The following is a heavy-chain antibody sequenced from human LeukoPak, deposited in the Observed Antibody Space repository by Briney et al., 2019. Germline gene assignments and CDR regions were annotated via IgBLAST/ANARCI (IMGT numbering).Heavy chain of an antibody. CDR2: INPSGGST. CDR1: GYTFTDYY. J-gene: IGHJ6*03. CDR3: ARVAAEVVGLPGVIGFGWLRRDYYYMDV. V-gene: IGHV1-46*01. Sequence: AAVKVSCKASGYTFTDYYMHCVRQAPVQGLEWMGIINPSGGSTSYAQKFQGRVTMTRDMSTSTVYMELSSLRSEDTAVYHCARVAAEVVGLPGVIGFGWLRRDYYYMDVWGKGTTVTVSS. D-gene: IGHD2-2*02.